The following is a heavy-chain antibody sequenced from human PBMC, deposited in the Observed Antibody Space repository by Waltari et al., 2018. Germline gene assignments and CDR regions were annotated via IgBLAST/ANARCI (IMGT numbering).Heavy chain of an antibody. V-gene: IGHV3-74*01. CDR2: IDNGAGSGT. CDR1: GFILSTNW. CDR3: ARDHYYSKDV. J-gene: IGHJ6*04. Sequence: EVQLVESGGGLVQPGGSLRLSCEASGFILSTNWMHWVRQGPGRGLVWVSRIDNGAGSGTSYADSVKGRFTISRDNAKNTLYLQMISLRAEDTGVYYCARDHYYSKDVWGTGTTVTVSS.